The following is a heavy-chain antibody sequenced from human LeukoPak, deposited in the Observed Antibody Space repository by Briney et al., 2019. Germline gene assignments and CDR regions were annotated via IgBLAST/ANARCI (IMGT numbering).Heavy chain of an antibody. D-gene: IGHD2-2*01. Sequence: GGSLRLSCAASGFTFSTYAMSWVRQAPGQGLEWVSSISGDGGSIYYAESVKGRFTISRDNSKNTLYLQMNSLRAEDTAVYYCAKRPDCSTTNCFRFEYWGQGTLVTVSS. J-gene: IGHJ4*02. CDR3: AKRPDCSTTNCFRFEY. CDR2: ISGDGGSI. V-gene: IGHV3-23*01. CDR1: GFTFSTYA.